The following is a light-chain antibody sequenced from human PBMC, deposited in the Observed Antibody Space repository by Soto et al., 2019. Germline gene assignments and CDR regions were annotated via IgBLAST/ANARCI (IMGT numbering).Light chain of an antibody. CDR3: CSYAGSSTPVV. Sequence: QSALTQPASVSGSPGQSITISCTGTSSDVGSYNLVSWYQQHPGKAPKLMIYEVSKRPSGVSNRFSGSKSGNTASLTISGLQAEDEADYYCCSYAGSSTPVVFGGGTQLTV. J-gene: IGLJ2*01. CDR2: EVS. V-gene: IGLV2-23*02. CDR1: SSDVGSYNL.